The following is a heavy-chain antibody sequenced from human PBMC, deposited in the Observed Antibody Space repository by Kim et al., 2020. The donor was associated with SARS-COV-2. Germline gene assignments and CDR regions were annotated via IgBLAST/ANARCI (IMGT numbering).Heavy chain of an antibody. CDR2: ISYSGGN. V-gene: IGHV4-59*01. Sequence: SETLSLTCTVSGGSISSYHWSWIRQPPGKGLEWIAYISYSGGNKYNPSLMSRVTTSADTSKNQFSLNLSSVTAADTAVYYCARLRSAAGGTFYFDYWGRGTLVAVSS. CDR3: ARLRSAAGGTFYFDY. J-gene: IGHJ4*02. CDR1: GGSISSYH. D-gene: IGHD6-13*01.